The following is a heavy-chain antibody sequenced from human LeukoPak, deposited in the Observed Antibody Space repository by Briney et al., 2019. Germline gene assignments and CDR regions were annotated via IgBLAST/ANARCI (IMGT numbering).Heavy chain of an antibody. Sequence: TGGSLRLSCAASGFTFSSYGMHWVRQAPGKGLGWVAFIRYDGSNKYYADSVKGRFTISRDNSKNTLYLQMNSLRAEDTAVYYCAKILIAVAGFDYWGQGTLVTVSS. CDR3: AKILIAVAGFDY. V-gene: IGHV3-30*02. CDR2: IRYDGSNK. D-gene: IGHD6-19*01. J-gene: IGHJ4*02. CDR1: GFTFSSYG.